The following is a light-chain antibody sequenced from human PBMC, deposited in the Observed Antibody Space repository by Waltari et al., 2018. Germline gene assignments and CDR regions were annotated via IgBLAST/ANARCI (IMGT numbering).Light chain of an antibody. J-gene: IGKJ2*01. CDR2: DSS. CDR1: QGITNY. V-gene: IGKV1-39*01. CDR3: QESYSTLYT. Sequence: DIQMTQSPSSLSASVGDRVTITCQASQGITNYLNWYQQKPGKAPKLLIYDSSNLETGVPSRFSGSGSGAEFTLTISSLQPEDIATFSCQESYSTLYTFGQGTKVEIK.